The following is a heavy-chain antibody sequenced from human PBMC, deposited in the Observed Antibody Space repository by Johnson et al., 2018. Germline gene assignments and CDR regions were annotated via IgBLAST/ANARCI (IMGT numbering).Heavy chain of an antibody. CDR2: ISWNSGSI. J-gene: IGHJ6*02. V-gene: IGHV3-9*01. Sequence: VQLVQSGGGLVQPGRSLRLSCAVSGFTFDDYAMHWVRQAPGKGLEWVSGISWNSGSIGYADSVKGRFTISRDNAKNSLYLQMNSLRAEDTALYYCAKEGWFGGNYYYYYGMDVWGQGTTVTVSS. D-gene: IGHD3-10*01. CDR3: AKEGWFGGNYYYYYGMDV. CDR1: GFTFDDYA.